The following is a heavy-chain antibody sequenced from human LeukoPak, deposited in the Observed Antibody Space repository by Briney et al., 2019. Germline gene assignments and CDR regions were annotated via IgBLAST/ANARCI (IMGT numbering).Heavy chain of an antibody. CDR2: INGGNGNT. D-gene: IGHD3-9*01. CDR1: GSTFTSYA. CDR3: ARGGRRYFDYFDY. Sequence: GASVKVSCKASGSTFTSYAMHWVRQAPGQRLEWMGWINGGNGNTKHSQKFQGRVTITRDTSASTAYMHLSSLRSEDTAVYYCARGGRRYFDYFDYWGQGTLVTVSS. J-gene: IGHJ4*02. V-gene: IGHV1-3*01.